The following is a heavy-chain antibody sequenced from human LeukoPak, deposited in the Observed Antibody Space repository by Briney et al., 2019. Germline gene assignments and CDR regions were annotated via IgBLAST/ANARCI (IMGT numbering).Heavy chain of an antibody. CDR3: AKSSSWYDVLGWLAP. CDR1: GFTFSSYA. J-gene: IGHJ5*02. Sequence: GGSLRVSCAASGFTFSSYAMSWVRQAPGKGLEWVSAITGSGGSTYYADSVKGRFTMSRDNSKNTLWLQMNSLRAEDTAVYYCAKSSSWYDVLGWLAPWGQGTPVTVSS. V-gene: IGHV3-23*01. D-gene: IGHD6-13*01. CDR2: ITGSGGST.